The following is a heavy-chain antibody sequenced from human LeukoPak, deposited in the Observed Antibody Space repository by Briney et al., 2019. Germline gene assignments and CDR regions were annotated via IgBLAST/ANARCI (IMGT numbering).Heavy chain of an antibody. V-gene: IGHV1-2*02. CDR2: IHPNSGGT. Sequence: SVTASCMAYGSTFTGFYMHWVRQAPGHGLEWMGWIHPNSGGTNYAQKFQGRVTMTRDTSISTAYMELSRLRSDDTAVYYCARSLSGDFWSGYYPGMYYFDYWGQGTLVTVSS. CDR1: GSTFTGFY. D-gene: IGHD3-3*01. J-gene: IGHJ4*02. CDR3: ARSLSGDFWSGYYPGMYYFDY.